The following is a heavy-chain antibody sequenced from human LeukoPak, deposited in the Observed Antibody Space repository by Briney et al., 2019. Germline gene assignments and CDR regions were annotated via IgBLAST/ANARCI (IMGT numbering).Heavy chain of an antibody. D-gene: IGHD3-22*01. CDR3: ARVMYYYDSSGYFNY. CDR1: GYTFTSYA. Sequence: ASVKVSCKASGYTFTSYAMHWVRQAPGQRLEWMGWINAGNGNTKYSQKFQGRVTITRDTSASTAYVELSSLRSEDTAVYYCARVMYYYDSSGYFNYWGQGTLVTVSS. V-gene: IGHV1-3*01. J-gene: IGHJ4*02. CDR2: INAGNGNT.